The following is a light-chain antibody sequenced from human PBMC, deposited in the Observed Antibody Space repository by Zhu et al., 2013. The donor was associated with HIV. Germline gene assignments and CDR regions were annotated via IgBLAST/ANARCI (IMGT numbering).Light chain of an antibody. CDR1: QNISRY. Sequence: DIQMTQSPSSLSASVRDRVSITCRTSQNISRYLNWYEQKPGKAPKLLIYAASSLQSGVPSRFSGSGSGTDFTLTISRLQPEDFATYYCQQSYRYPLGTFGQGSKVEIK. CDR3: QQSYRYPLGT. V-gene: IGKV1-39*01. J-gene: IGKJ1*01. CDR2: AAS.